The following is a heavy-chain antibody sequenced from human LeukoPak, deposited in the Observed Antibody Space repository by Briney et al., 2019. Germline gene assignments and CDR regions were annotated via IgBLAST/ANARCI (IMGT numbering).Heavy chain of an antibody. CDR3: AKDGQLGGSSWFTLYFDF. CDR1: RFSFRSYD. D-gene: IGHD6-13*01. CDR2: SSYDGTNT. J-gene: IGHJ4*02. V-gene: IGHV3-30*18. Sequence: GGSLRLPCAASRFSFRSYDMHWVRQAPGKGLEWLAVSSYDGTNTYYTDSVKGRFTISRDNSKNTLYLQMNSLRPEDTAVYYCAKDGQLGGSSWFTLYFDFWGQGTLVTVSS.